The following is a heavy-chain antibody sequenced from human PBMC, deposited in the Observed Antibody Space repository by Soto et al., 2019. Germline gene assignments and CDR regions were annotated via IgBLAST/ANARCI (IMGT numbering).Heavy chain of an antibody. V-gene: IGHV3-48*02. D-gene: IGHD5-12*01. CDR1: GFTISGCS. Sequence: GGSLRLSCEASGFTISGCSMNWVRQAPGKGLEWLAYITIRTGNILYADSVRGRFTISADNAENSVFLQMNSLRDEDTAVYYCARIAQPPGDGYHYCFDYWGQGTLVTVSS. J-gene: IGHJ4*02. CDR3: ARIAQPPGDGYHYCFDY. CDR2: ITIRTGNI.